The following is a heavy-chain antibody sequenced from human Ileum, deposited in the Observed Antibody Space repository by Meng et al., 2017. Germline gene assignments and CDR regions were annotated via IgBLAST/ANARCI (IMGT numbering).Heavy chain of an antibody. CDR3: ARGARETFNFGY. CDR2: IKPSGGWT. J-gene: IGHJ4*02. V-gene: IGHV1-46*01. CDR1: GYTFTSYY. Sequence: ASVKVSCKASGYTFTSYYMHWVRQAPGQGLEWMGIIKPSGGWTSYAQKFQGRVTVTRDTSTSKVYMELSSLTSEDTAVYYCARGARETFNFGYWGQGTLVTVSS.